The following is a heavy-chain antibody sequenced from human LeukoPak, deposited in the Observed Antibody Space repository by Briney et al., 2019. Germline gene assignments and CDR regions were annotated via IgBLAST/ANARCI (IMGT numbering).Heavy chain of an antibody. CDR2: IKTDGSIT. Sequence: PGGSLRLSRAASGFTFSSYWMCWVRQDPGKGLAWVSCIKTDGSITAYAGSVKGRFTISRDNAKNTLYLQMNSLRADDTAVYYCARDGDAPMTDFDYWGQGTLVTVSS. D-gene: IGHD2-21*02. V-gene: IGHV3-74*01. CDR1: GFTFSSYW. J-gene: IGHJ4*02. CDR3: ARDGDAPMTDFDY.